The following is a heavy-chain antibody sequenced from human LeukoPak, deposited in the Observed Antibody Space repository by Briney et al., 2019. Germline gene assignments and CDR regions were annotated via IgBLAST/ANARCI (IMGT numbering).Heavy chain of an antibody. D-gene: IGHD3-9*01. CDR2: ISYDGSNK. CDR3: AKDRLGTLDAFDI. J-gene: IGHJ3*02. Sequence: GGSLRLSCAASGFTFSSYGMHWVRQAPGKGLEWVAIISYDGSNKYYADSVKGRFTISRDNSKNTLYLQIDSLRAEDTAVYYCAKDRLGTLDAFDIWGQGTMVTVSS. CDR1: GFTFSSYG. V-gene: IGHV3-30*18.